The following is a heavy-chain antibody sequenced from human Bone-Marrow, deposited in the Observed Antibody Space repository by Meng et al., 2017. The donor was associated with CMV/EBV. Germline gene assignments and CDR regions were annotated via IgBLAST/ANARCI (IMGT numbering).Heavy chain of an antibody. D-gene: IGHD6-19*01. CDR3: ARDRGYSSGWADY. CDR2: IKQDGSEK. J-gene: IGHJ4*02. V-gene: IGHV3-7*01. CDR1: GFTFSSYW. Sequence: GESLKISCAASGFTFSSYWMSWVRQAPGKGLEWVANIKQDGSEKYYVDSVKGRFTISRDNAKNSLYLQMNSLRAEDTAVYYCARDRGYSSGWADYWGQGTLVTVSS.